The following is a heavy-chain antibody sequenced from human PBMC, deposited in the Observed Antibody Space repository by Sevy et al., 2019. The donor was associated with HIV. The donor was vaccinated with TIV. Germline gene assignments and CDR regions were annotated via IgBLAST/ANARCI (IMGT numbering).Heavy chain of an antibody. V-gene: IGHV3-33*06. CDR2: IWYDGSYK. D-gene: IGHD2-2*01. CDR1: GFTFSDYG. Sequence: GESLKISCAASGFTFSDYGMHWVRQAPGKGLEWVAVIWYDGSYKYYADSVKGRFTISRDNSKNTLYLQMDSLRTEDTAVYYCAKDRFCSSSSCSADGYWGQGTLVTVSS. J-gene: IGHJ4*02. CDR3: AKDRFCSSSSCSADGY.